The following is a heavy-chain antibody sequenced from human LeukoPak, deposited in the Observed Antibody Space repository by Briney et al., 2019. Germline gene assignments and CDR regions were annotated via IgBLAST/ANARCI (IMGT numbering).Heavy chain of an antibody. CDR1: GFTFSNYD. Sequence: PGGSLRLSCAASGFTFSNYDMRWVRQAPGKGLEWVSVIYSGGSTYYADSVKGRFTISRDNSKNTLYLQMNSLRAEDTAVYYCAVSYYDFWSGYYALDYWGQGTLVADSS. J-gene: IGHJ4*02. V-gene: IGHV3-66*01. D-gene: IGHD3-3*01. CDR2: IYSGGST. CDR3: AVSYYDFWSGYYALDY.